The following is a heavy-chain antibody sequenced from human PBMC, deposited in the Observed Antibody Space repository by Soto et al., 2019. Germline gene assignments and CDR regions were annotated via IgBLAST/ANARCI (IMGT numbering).Heavy chain of an antibody. Sequence: KQSQTLSLTCAISGDSVSSNSAAWNWIRQSPSRGLEWLGRTYYRSKWYNDYAVSVKSRITINPDTSKNQFSLQLNSVTPEDTAVYYCARDRMAGYYGSGSYYNSYAFDIWGQGTMVTVSS. CDR1: GDSVSSNSAA. CDR3: ARDRMAGYYGSGSYYNSYAFDI. D-gene: IGHD3-10*01. J-gene: IGHJ3*02. V-gene: IGHV6-1*01. CDR2: TYYRSKWYN.